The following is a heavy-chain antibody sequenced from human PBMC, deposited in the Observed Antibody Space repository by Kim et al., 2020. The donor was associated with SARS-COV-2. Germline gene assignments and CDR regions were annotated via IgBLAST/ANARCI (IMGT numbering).Heavy chain of an antibody. V-gene: IGHV7-4-1*02. D-gene: IGHD2-15*01. J-gene: IGHJ4*02. CDR2: NTGNP. CDR3: ARDRGGDY. Sequence: NTGNPTYAQGFTGRFVFSLDTSVSTAYLQISSLKAEDTAVYYCARDRGGDYWGQGTLVTVSS.